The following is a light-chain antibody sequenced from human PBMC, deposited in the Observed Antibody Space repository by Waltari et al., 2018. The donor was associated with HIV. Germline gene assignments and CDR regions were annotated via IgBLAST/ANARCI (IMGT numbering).Light chain of an antibody. J-gene: IGKJ2*01. V-gene: IGKV3-15*01. CDR1: QVVRSN. CDR3: QQYNNWPPYT. Sequence: EIVMTQSPATLSVSPGERATLSCRASQVVRSNLAWYQQKPGQAPRLLIYGASTRATGIPLRFSGSGSGTDFSLTISSLQSEDFAIYYCQQYNNWPPYTFGQGTKLEIK. CDR2: GAS.